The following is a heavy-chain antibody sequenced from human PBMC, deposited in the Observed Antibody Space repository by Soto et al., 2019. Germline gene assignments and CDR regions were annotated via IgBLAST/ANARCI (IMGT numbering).Heavy chain of an antibody. J-gene: IGHJ3*02. V-gene: IGHV3-23*01. D-gene: IGHD3-16*01. CDR1: GFTFNTYA. CDR3: ATFTFGRPFDT. Sequence: GGSLRLSCAASGFTFNTYAMSWVRQAPGQGLEWVSAISGSGFSIYYADSVKGRFSISSDSSKNTLFLQMNSLRADDTAVYFCATFTFGRPFDTWGQGTMVTVSS. CDR2: ISGSGFSI.